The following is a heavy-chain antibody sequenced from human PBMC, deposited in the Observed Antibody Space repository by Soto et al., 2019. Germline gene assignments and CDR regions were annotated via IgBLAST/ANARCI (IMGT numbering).Heavy chain of an antibody. J-gene: IGHJ4*02. CDR2: INHSGST. D-gene: IGHD3-3*01. Sequence: SETLSLTCAVYGGSFSGYYWSWIRQPPGKGLEWIGEINHSGSTNYNPSLKSRVTISVDTSKNQFSLKLSSVTAADTAVYYCVIASFQDYDFWSGYPYFDYWGQGTLVTVSS. CDR1: GGSFSGYY. V-gene: IGHV4-34*01. CDR3: VIASFQDYDFWSGYPYFDY.